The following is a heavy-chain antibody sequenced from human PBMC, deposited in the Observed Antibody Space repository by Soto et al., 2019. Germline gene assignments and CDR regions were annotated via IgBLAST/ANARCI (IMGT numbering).Heavy chain of an antibody. CDR2: IYYSGST. CDR1: GGSISSGGYY. D-gene: IGHD3-9*01. Sequence: QVQLQESGPGLVKPSQTLSLTCTVSGGSISSGGYYWSWIRQHPGKGLEWIGYIYYSGSTYYNPSLKSRVTISVDPSKNQFPLKLSAVTAADTAVYYCARDQAYSDILTGYGGMDVWGQGTTVTVSS. J-gene: IGHJ6*02. V-gene: IGHV4-31*03. CDR3: ARDQAYSDILTGYGGMDV.